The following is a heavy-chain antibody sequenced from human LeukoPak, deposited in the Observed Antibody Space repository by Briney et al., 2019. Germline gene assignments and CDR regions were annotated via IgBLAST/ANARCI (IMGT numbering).Heavy chain of an antibody. J-gene: IGHJ4*02. V-gene: IGHV3-23*01. Sequence: GVPLSLFCTACGFPLYNPAMNGVRHAPGKGLVWVTSISGGGGSTYCVDSVKGRFIMSRYNSKYILYLQMNSLRAEDTAVYYCAKAKLLSPVHWGKGTLVTVSS. CDR1: GFPLYNPA. CDR2: ISGGGGST. D-gene: IGHD2-15*01. CDR3: AKAKLLSPVH.